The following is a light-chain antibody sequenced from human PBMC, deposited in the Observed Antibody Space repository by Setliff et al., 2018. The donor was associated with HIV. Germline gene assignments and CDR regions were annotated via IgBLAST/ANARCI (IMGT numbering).Light chain of an antibody. V-gene: IGLV2-14*02. J-gene: IGLJ1*01. CDR1: STDVGNYNL. CDR2: EVN. CDR3: CSYRRGNTLV. Sequence: QSALTQPASVSGSPGQSITISCTGTSTDVGNYNLVSWYQQHPGNAPKAIIYEVNKRPSGVSDRFTGSKSGNTASLTISGLQAEDEADYFCCSYRRGNTLVFGTGTKGTVL.